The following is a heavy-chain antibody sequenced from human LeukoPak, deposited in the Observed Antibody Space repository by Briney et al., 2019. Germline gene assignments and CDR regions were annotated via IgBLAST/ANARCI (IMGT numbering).Heavy chain of an antibody. J-gene: IGHJ3*02. D-gene: IGHD3-10*01. CDR3: TTDGAVYCGSGFPPTNAFDI. CDR1: GFTFSSYA. Sequence: GGSLRLSCAASGFTFSSYAMHWVRQAPGKGLEWVGRIKSKTDGGTTDYAAPVKGRFTISRDDSKNTLYLQMNSLKTEDTAVYYCTTDGAVYCGSGFPPTNAFDIWGQGTMVTVSS. CDR2: IKSKTDGGTT. V-gene: IGHV3-15*01.